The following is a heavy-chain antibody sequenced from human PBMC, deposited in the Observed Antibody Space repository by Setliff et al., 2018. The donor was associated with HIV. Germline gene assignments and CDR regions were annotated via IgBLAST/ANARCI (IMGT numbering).Heavy chain of an antibody. Sequence: ASVKVSCKASGYSFTNYAMHWVRQAPGQRLEWMGWINVGNDNTKYSQTLRGRVTIARDTSASTAYMELSSLRSEDTAVYYCARGHSSSAYDAYDIWGQGTMVTVS. V-gene: IGHV1-3*01. CDR3: ARGHSSSAYDAYDI. D-gene: IGHD6-6*01. CDR2: INVGNDNT. J-gene: IGHJ3*02. CDR1: GYSFTNYA.